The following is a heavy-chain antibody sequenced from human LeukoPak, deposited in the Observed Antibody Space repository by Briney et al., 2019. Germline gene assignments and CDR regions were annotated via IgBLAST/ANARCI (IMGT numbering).Heavy chain of an antibody. Sequence: ASVKVSCKASGYTFTNYDINWVRQATGQGLEWVGRMNPNSGNTGYARKFQGRVTITRNTSISTAYMELSSLRSEDTAVYYCARGHSGWLYDVFDLWGQGTMVTVSS. J-gene: IGHJ3*01. D-gene: IGHD6-19*01. CDR1: GYTFTNYD. V-gene: IGHV1-8*03. CDR2: MNPNSGNT. CDR3: ARGHSGWLYDVFDL.